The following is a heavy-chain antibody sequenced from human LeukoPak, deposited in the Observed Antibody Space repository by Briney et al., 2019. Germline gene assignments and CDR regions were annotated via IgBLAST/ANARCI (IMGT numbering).Heavy chain of an antibody. D-gene: IGHD6-13*01. CDR3: ARSGSSWSGYYYYMDV. V-gene: IGHV3-48*04. CDR1: GFTFDDYG. CDR2: ISSSGSTI. Sequence: PGGSLRLSCAASGFTFDDYGMNWVRQAPGKGLEWVSYISSSGSTIYYADSVKGRFTISRDNAKNSLYLQMNSLRAEDMAVYYCARSGSSWSGYYYYMDVWGKGTTVTVSS. J-gene: IGHJ6*03.